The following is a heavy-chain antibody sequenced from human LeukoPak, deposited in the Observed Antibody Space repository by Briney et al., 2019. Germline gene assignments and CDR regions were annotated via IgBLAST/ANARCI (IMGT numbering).Heavy chain of an antibody. Sequence: ASVKVSCKASGYTFTGYYMHWVRQAPGQGIEWMGWINPNSGGTNYAQKFQGRVTMTRDTSISTAYMELSRLRSDDTAVYYCARDPSVVTDYYDSSGYDYWGQGTLVTVSS. D-gene: IGHD3-22*01. CDR2: INPNSGGT. V-gene: IGHV1-2*02. CDR3: ARDPSVVTDYYDSSGYDY. CDR1: GYTFTGYY. J-gene: IGHJ4*02.